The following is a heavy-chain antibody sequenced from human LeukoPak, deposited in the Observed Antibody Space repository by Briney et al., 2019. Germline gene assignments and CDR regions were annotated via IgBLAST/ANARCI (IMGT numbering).Heavy chain of an antibody. D-gene: IGHD6-13*01. CDR1: GGSISSYY. Sequence: PSETLSLTCTVSGGSISSYYWSWIRQPPGKGLEWIGYIYYSGSTNYNPSLKSRVTISVDTSKNQFSLKLSSVTAADTAAYYCARDRGIAAPMDVWGKGTTVTVSS. CDR2: IYYSGST. CDR3: ARDRGIAAPMDV. V-gene: IGHV4-59*01. J-gene: IGHJ6*03.